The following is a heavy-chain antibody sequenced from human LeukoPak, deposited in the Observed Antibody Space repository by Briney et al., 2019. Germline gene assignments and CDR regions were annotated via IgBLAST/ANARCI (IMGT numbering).Heavy chain of an antibody. CDR3: ARVSWELVYYYYYMDV. Sequence: ASVKVSCKASGYTFTSYGISWVRQAPGQGLEWMGWISAYNGNTNYAQKFQGRVTITADESTSTAYMELSSLRSEDTAVYYCARVSWELVYYYYYMDVWGKGTTVTVSS. CDR1: GYTFTSYG. CDR2: ISAYNGNT. J-gene: IGHJ6*03. D-gene: IGHD1-26*01. V-gene: IGHV1-18*01.